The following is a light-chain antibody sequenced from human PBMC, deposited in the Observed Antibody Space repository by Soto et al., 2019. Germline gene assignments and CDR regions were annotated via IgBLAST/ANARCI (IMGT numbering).Light chain of an antibody. J-gene: IGLJ1*01. Sequence: QSALTQPASVSGSPGQSITISCTGTSSDIGGYYYVSWYQHHPGKAPKLIIYQVTNRPSGVSHRFSGSKSGNTASLTISGLQAEDEADYYCTSYSSSSTFYVFVAGTKLTVL. V-gene: IGLV2-14*01. CDR1: SSDIGGYYY. CDR2: QVT. CDR3: TSYSSSSTFYV.